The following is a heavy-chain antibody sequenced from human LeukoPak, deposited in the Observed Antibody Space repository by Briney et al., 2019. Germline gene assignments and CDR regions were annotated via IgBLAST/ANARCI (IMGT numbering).Heavy chain of an antibody. J-gene: IGHJ4*02. D-gene: IGHD2-2*02. V-gene: IGHV3-23*01. CDR3: AKGRSAYCSGTSCYSSFDY. CDR1: GFTFNNYA. Sequence: GGSLRLSCAASGFTFNNYAMTWVRQAPGKGLEWVSAISGSGGSTHYADSVKGRFTISRDSSKNTLYLQMNSLGAEDTAVYHCAKGRSAYCSGTSCYSSFDYWGQGALVTVSS. CDR2: ISGSGGST.